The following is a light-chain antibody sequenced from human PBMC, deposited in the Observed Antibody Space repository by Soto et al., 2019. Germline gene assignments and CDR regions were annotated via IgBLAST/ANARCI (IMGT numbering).Light chain of an antibody. J-gene: IGKJ4*01. V-gene: IGKV3-11*01. CDR2: DAS. Sequence: EIVLTQSPATLSLSPGERATLSCRASQSISSYLAWYQQKPGQAPRLLIYDASNRATGIPARFSGSGSGTVFTLTISGLEPEDFAVYYCQQRANWPLTFGGGTKVEI. CDR3: QQRANWPLT. CDR1: QSISSY.